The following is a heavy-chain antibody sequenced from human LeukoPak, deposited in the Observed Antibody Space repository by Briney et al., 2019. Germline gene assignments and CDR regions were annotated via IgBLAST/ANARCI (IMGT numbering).Heavy chain of an antibody. CDR1: GYTFTSYG. Sequence: GASVKVSCKASGYTFTSYGISWVRQAPGQGLEWMGWISAYNGNTNYAQKLQGRVTMTTDTSTSTAYMELRSLRSDDTAVYYCERDWDDILTGYYYGMDVWGQGTTVTVSS. D-gene: IGHD3-9*01. J-gene: IGHJ6*02. V-gene: IGHV1-18*01. CDR2: ISAYNGNT. CDR3: ERDWDDILTGYYYGMDV.